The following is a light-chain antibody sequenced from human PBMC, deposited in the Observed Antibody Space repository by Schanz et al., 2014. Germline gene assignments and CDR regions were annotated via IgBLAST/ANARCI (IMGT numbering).Light chain of an antibody. CDR1: QSISSY. CDR3: QQYNYYWG. V-gene: IGKV1-39*01. J-gene: IGKJ1*01. CDR2: AAS. Sequence: DIQMTQSPSSVSTSVGDRVSITCRASQSISSYLNWYQQKPGKAPKLLIYAASSLQSGVPSRFSGSGSGTDFTLTISSLQPDDFATYYCQQYNYYWGFGQGTKVEIK.